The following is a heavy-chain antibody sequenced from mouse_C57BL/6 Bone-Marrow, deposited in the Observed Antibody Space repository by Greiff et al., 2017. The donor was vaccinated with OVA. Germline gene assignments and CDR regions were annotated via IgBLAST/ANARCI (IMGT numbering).Heavy chain of an antibody. CDR1: GFNITDDY. CDR3: TTSGNWDYFDY. Sequence: VQLKESGAELVRPGASVKLSCTASGFNITDDYMHWVKQRPEQGLEWIGWIDPENGDTEYASKFQGKATITANPSSNTAYLQLSSLTSEDTAVYYCTTSGNWDYFDYWGQGTTLTVSS. J-gene: IGHJ2*01. V-gene: IGHV14-4*01. D-gene: IGHD4-1*01. CDR2: IDPENGDT.